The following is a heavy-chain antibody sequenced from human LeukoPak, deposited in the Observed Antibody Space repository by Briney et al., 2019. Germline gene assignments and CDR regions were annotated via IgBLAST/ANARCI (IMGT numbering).Heavy chain of an antibody. CDR2: INHSGST. Sequence: SETLSLTCTVSGFSISSSSYYWSWIRQPPGKGLEWIGEINHSGSTNYNPSLKSRVTISVDTSKNQFSLKLSSVTAADTAVYYCASEAAAGTGGFDYWGQGTLVTVSS. CDR1: GFSISSSSYY. D-gene: IGHD6-13*01. CDR3: ASEAAAGTGGFDY. V-gene: IGHV4-39*07. J-gene: IGHJ4*02.